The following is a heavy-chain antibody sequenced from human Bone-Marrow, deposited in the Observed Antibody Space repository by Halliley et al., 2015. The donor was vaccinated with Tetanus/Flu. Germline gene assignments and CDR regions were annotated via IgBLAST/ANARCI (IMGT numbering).Heavy chain of an antibody. CDR2: INQDGSEQ. V-gene: IGHV3-7*01. CDR3: ASPHCSSSSC. CDR1: GFTFTTYY. J-gene: IGHJ4*02. D-gene: IGHD2-2*01. Sequence: SLRLSCAASGFTFTTYYMSWVRQAPGKGLEWVAGINQDGSEQSYVDSVKGRFTISRDNAKNSLYLQMNSLRVEDTALYYCASPHCSSSSCWGQGTLVTVSS.